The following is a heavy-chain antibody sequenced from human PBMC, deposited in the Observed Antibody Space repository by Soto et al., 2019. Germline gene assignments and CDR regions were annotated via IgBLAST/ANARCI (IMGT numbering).Heavy chain of an antibody. V-gene: IGHV1-58*01. D-gene: IGHD3-3*01. Sequence: SVKVSCKASGFTFTSSAVQWVRQALGQRLEWIGWIVVGSGNTNYAQKFQERVTITRDMSTSTAYMELSSLRSEDTAVYYCAAGNYDFWSGRIYGMDVWGQGTTVTVSS. CDR1: GFTFTSSA. CDR3: AAGNYDFWSGRIYGMDV. CDR2: IVVGSGNT. J-gene: IGHJ6*02.